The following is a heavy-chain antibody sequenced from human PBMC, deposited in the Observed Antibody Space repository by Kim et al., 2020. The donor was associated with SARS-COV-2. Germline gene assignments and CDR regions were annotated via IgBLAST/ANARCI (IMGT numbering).Heavy chain of an antibody. D-gene: IGHD4-17*01. Sequence: GGSLRLSCAASGFTFSNAWMSWVRQAPGKGLEWVGRIKSKTDGGTTDYAAPVKGRFTISRDDSKNTLYLQMNRLKTEDTAVYYCTTLHSHGDYSDYWGQGALVTVSS. CDR1: GFTFSNAW. V-gene: IGHV3-15*01. CDR2: IKSKTDGGTT. J-gene: IGHJ4*02. CDR3: TTLHSHGDYSDY.